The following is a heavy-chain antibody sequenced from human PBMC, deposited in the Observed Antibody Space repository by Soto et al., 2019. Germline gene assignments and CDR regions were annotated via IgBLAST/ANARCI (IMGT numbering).Heavy chain of an antibody. D-gene: IGHD3-16*02. CDR3: ASDGLFLITFGVVIFR. CDR2: ISYDGSNK. V-gene: IGHV3-30-3*01. Sequence: QVQLVESGGGVVQPGRSLRLSCAASGFTFSSYAMHWVREAAGKGLEWVAVISYDGSNKYYADSVKSRFTISRDNSKNTLYWQMNSLRAEHTAVCYCASDGLFLITFGVVIFRWGQAFLITVSS. CDR1: GFTFSSYA. J-gene: IGHJ4*02.